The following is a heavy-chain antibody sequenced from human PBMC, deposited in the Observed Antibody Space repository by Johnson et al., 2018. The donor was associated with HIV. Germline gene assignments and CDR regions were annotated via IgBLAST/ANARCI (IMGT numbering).Heavy chain of an antibody. CDR1: GFTFSGSA. J-gene: IGHJ3*01. D-gene: IGHD3-22*01. Sequence: QVQLVESGGGVVQPGGSLKLACAASGFTFSGSALHWVRQAPGKGLEWVAVISYDGSKTYYGDSVRGRFTISRDNSKKTLYLEINSLRTEDTAIYFCAKETRDSRSAFDVWGQGTMVTVSS. V-gene: IGHV3-30*18. CDR2: ISYDGSKT. CDR3: AKETRDSRSAFDV.